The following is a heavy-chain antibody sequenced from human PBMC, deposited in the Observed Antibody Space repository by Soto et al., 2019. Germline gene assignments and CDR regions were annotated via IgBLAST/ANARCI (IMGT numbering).Heavy chain of an antibody. CDR2: ISYDGSNK. Sequence: QVQLVESGGGGVQPGRSMRLSCAASGFTFSSYGMHLVRQAPGKGLEWVAVISYDGSNKYYADSVKGRFTISRDNSKNTLYLQMNSLRAEDTAVYYCAKDPYTSGWYFGYWGQGTLVTVSS. V-gene: IGHV3-30*18. D-gene: IGHD6-19*01. CDR1: GFTFSSYG. CDR3: AKDPYTSGWYFGY. J-gene: IGHJ4*02.